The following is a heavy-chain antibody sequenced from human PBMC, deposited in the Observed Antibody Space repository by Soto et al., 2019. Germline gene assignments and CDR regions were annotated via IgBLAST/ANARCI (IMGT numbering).Heavy chain of an antibody. CDR1: GGTFSSYA. CDR2: IIPIFGTA. Sequence: SVKVSCKASGGTFSSYAISWVRQAPGQGLEWMGGIIPIFGTANYAQKFQGRVTITADESTSTAYMELSSLRSEDTAVYYCARVNYYDSSGYYHYFDYWGQGTLVTVP. J-gene: IGHJ4*02. V-gene: IGHV1-69*13. CDR3: ARVNYYDSSGYYHYFDY. D-gene: IGHD3-22*01.